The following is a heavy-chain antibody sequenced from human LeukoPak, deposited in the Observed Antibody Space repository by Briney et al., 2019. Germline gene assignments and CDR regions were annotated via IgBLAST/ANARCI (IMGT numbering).Heavy chain of an antibody. CDR2: ISSSGSTI. D-gene: IGHD6-25*01. V-gene: IGHV3-48*03. CDR3: AREAARGYFDY. J-gene: IGHJ4*02. CDR1: GFTFSSYE. Sequence: PGGSLRLSCAASGFTFSSYEMNWVRQAPGKGLEWVSYISSSGSTIYYADSVKGRFTISRDNAKNSLYLQMNSLRAEDTAVYYCAREAARGYFDYWGQGTLVTVSS.